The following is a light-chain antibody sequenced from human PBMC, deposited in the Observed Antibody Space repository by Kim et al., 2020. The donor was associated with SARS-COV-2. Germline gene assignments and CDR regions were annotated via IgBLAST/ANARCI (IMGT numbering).Light chain of an antibody. CDR1: SLRTYF. Sequence: ALGQTIRIKCQGDSLRTYFASWYQQKPEQAPVLVLYGKNNRPSGIPDRFSASTSGNTASLTITGAQAEDEADYYCHSRASSAKRYVFGSGTKVTVL. J-gene: IGLJ1*01. CDR3: HSRASSAKRYV. V-gene: IGLV3-19*01. CDR2: GKN.